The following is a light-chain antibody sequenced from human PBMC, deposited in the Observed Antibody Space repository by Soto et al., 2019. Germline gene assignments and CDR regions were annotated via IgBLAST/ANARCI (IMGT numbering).Light chain of an antibody. Sequence: DIQMTQSPSTLSASVGDRVTFTCRASQGLSSWLAWYQQKPGKAPKLLIYKASILESGVPSRFNGRGSGTEFTLTISSLQPDDFATYYCQKYNSYSQTFGQGTQVEIK. CDR1: QGLSSW. CDR2: KAS. J-gene: IGKJ1*01. CDR3: QKYNSYSQT. V-gene: IGKV1-5*03.